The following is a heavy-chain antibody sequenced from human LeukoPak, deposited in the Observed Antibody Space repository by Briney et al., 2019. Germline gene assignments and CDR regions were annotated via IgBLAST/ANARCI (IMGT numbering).Heavy chain of an antibody. V-gene: IGHV1-2*02. CDR3: ARSASTGYSLDY. Sequence: GASVKVSCKASGYSFTGYFIHWVRQAPGQGLEWMGCIDPNSGDTKYAQKFQGRVSMPRDTSTRTAYMELSRLRSDDTAVHFCARSASTGYSLDYWGQGTLVTVSS. CDR1: GYSFTGYF. J-gene: IGHJ4*02. CDR2: IDPNSGDT. D-gene: IGHD3-22*01.